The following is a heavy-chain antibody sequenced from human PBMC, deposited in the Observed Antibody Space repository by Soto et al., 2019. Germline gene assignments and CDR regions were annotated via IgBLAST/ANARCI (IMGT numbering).Heavy chain of an antibody. CDR3: ARGGSAAGHY. D-gene: IGHD3-10*01. CDR1: GGSISSYY. CDR2: IYYSGST. V-gene: IGHV4-59*01. J-gene: IGHJ4*02. Sequence: SETLSPTCTVSGGSISSYYWSWIRQPPGKGLEWIGYIYYSGSTNYNPSLKSRVTISVDTSKNQFSLKLSSVTAADTAVYYCARGGSAAGHYWGQGTLVTVSS.